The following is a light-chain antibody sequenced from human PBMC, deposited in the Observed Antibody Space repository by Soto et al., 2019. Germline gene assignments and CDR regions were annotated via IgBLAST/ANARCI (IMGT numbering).Light chain of an antibody. CDR3: QQYNNWPET. CDR1: QSLSSSY. CDR2: GAS. Sequence: EIVLTQSPGALSLSPGEGATLSCRASQSLSSSYVAWYQQKVGQAPRLLIYGASTRATGIPARFSGSGSGTEFTLTISSLQSEDFAVYYCQQYNNWPETFGQGTKVDIK. V-gene: IGKV3-15*01. J-gene: IGKJ1*01.